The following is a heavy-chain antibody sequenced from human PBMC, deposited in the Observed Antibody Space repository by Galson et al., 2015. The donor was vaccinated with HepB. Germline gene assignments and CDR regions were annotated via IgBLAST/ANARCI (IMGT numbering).Heavy chain of an antibody. CDR1: GGTFSSYA. D-gene: IGHD4-17*01. Sequence: SVKVSCKASGGTFSSYAISWVRQAPGQGLEWMGRIIPILGIANYAQKFQGRVTITADKSTSTAYMELSSLRSEDTAVYYCARDLRMSTPMDVWGKGTTVTVSS. V-gene: IGHV1-69*04. J-gene: IGHJ6*03. CDR2: IIPILGIA. CDR3: ARDLRMSTPMDV.